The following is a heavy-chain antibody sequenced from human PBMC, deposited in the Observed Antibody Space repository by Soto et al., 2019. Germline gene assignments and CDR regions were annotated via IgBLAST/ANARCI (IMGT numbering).Heavy chain of an antibody. D-gene: IGHD3-22*01. V-gene: IGHV4-39*01. CDR3: ARHGDYYDSSGYYYGIDY. CDR1: GGSISSSSYY. CDR2: SYYSGST. J-gene: IGHJ4*02. Sequence: SETLSLTCTVSGGSISSSSYYWGWIRQPPGKGLEWIGSSYYSGSTYYNPSLKSRVTISVDTSKNQFSLKLSSVTAADTAVYYCARHGDYYDSSGYYYGIDYWGQGTLVTVSS.